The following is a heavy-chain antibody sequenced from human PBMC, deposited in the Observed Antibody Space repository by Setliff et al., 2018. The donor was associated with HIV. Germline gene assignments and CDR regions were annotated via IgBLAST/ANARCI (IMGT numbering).Heavy chain of an antibody. J-gene: IGHJ3*02. Sequence: SVKVSCKASGGTFSSYAISWVRQAPGHGLEWIGWIVVGSGNTNYAQKFQERVTMTRDTSTSTVYMELSSLRSEDTAVYYCARDLTLAYCGGDCYSGDAFDIWGQGTTVTVSS. CDR2: IVVGSGNT. CDR3: ARDLTLAYCGGDCYSGDAFDI. V-gene: IGHV1-58*02. CDR1: GGTFSSYA. D-gene: IGHD2-21*02.